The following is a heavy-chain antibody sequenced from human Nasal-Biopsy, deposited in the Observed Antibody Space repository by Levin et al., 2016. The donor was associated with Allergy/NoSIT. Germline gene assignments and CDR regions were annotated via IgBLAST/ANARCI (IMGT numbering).Heavy chain of an antibody. Sequence: GESLKISCAASGFTFSSSSMNWVRQAPGKGLEWVSYISSSSSTLHYADSVKGRFTISRDNAKNSLYLQMKSLRDEDTAVYYCARSTFSSWFAEYFQDWGQGTLVTVSS. CDR2: ISSSSSTL. V-gene: IGHV3-48*02. J-gene: IGHJ1*01. D-gene: IGHD6-13*01. CDR1: GFTFSSSS. CDR3: ARSTFSSWFAEYFQD.